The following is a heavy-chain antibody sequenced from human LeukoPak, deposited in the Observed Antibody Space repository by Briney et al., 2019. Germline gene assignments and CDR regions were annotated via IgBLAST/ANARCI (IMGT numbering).Heavy chain of an antibody. CDR2: ISYSGST. CDR3: ARGGAGVGKLSYYFDY. J-gene: IGHJ4*02. V-gene: IGHV4-30-4*08. CDR1: GDSISTSSNS. D-gene: IGHD3-10*01. Sequence: PSETLSLTCAVSGDSISTSSNSWDWIRQPPGKGLEWIAYISYSGSTYYNPSLKSRISISVDTSKNQFSLRLSSVTAADTAVYYCARGGAGVGKLSYYFDYWGQGALVTVSS.